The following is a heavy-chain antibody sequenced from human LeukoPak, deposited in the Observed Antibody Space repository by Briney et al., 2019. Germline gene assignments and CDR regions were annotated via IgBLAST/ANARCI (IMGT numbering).Heavy chain of an antibody. CDR1: GFTFNNYA. D-gene: IGHD2-2*02. CDR2: ISGNGGTT. V-gene: IGHV3-23*01. J-gene: IGHJ4*02. CDR3: AKLPAAIRTLDY. Sequence: PGGSLRLSCTASGFTFNNYAMSWVRQAPGKGLEWVSGISGNGGTTHYADSVKGRFTISRDNSRNTVFLQMNSLRAEDTAIYYCAKLPAAIRTLDYWDQGTLVTVSS.